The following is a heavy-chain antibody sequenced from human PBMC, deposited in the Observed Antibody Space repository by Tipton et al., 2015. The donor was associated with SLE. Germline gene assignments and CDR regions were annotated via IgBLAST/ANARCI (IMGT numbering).Heavy chain of an antibody. J-gene: IGHJ6*02. CDR2: IYYTGRT. CDR3: ARDEIVVIPAASYQYHYGMDV. CDR1: GGSISSYY. V-gene: IGHV4-59*01. D-gene: IGHD2-2*01. Sequence: TLSLTCIVSGGSISSYYWSWIRQPPGKGLEWIGYIYYTGRTNYNPSLKSRVTISLDTSKNRFSLKLSSVTAADTAVYYCARDEIVVIPAASYQYHYGMDVWGQGTTVTVSS.